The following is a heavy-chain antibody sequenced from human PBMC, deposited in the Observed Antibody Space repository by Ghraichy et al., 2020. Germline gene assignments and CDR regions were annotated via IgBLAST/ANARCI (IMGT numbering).Heavy chain of an antibody. Sequence: SETLSLTCTVSGGSISSSSYYWGWIRQPPGKGLEWIGSIYYSGSTYYNPSLKSRVTISVDTSKNQFSLKLSSVTAADTAVYYCARDLTLVDTAMVTRYYFDYWGQGTLVTVSS. V-gene: IGHV4-39*07. CDR3: ARDLTLVDTAMVTRYYFDY. D-gene: IGHD5-18*01. CDR2: IYYSGST. CDR1: GGSISSSSYY. J-gene: IGHJ4*02.